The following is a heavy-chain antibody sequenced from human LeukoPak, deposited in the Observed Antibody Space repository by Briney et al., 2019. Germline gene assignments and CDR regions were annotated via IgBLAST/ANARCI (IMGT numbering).Heavy chain of an antibody. V-gene: IGHV3-21*01. CDR1: GFAFSSHI. CDR2: ITGGSNYI. CDR3: ARQYSGTYYDAFDM. J-gene: IGHJ3*02. D-gene: IGHD1-26*01. Sequence: GGSLRLSCAASGFAFSSHIMHWVRQAPGKGLEWVSSITGGSNYIYYADSVKGRFTISRDNANKSLYLQMKSLRVEDTAVYYCARQYSGTYYDAFDMWGQGTMVTVSS.